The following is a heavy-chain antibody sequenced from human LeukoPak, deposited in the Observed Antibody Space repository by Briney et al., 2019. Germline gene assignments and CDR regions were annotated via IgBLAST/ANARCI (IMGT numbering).Heavy chain of an antibody. CDR3: ARGAAAGLSYYYYYMDV. D-gene: IGHD6-13*01. V-gene: IGHV1-8*03. CDR2: MNPNSGNT. J-gene: IGHJ6*03. Sequence: ASVKVSCKASGYTFTSYAINWVRQATGQGLEWMGWMNPNSGNTGYAQKFQGRVTITRNTSISTAYMELSSLRSEDTAVYYCARGAAAGLSYYYYYMDVWGKGTTVTVSS. CDR1: GYTFTSYA.